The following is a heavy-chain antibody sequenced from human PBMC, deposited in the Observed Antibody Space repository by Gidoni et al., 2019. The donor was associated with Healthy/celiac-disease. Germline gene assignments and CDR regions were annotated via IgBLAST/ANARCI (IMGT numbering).Heavy chain of an antibody. J-gene: IGHJ4*02. CDR2: ISGSGGST. Sequence: EVQLLESGGGLVQPGGSLRLSCAASGFSFSSDAMSWVRQAPGKGLEWVSAISGSGGSTYYADSVKGRFTISRDNSKNTLYLQMNSLRAEDTAVYYCAKDWGELPIQDYWGQGTLVTVSS. V-gene: IGHV3-23*01. CDR3: AKDWGELPIQDY. CDR1: GFSFSSDA. D-gene: IGHD1-26*01.